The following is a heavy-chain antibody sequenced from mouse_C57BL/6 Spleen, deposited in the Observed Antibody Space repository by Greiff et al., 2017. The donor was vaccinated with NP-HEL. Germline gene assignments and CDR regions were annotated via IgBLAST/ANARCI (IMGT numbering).Heavy chain of an antibody. CDR3: ARTTHYGSSTWFAY. D-gene: IGHD1-1*01. CDR1: GYTFTSYW. J-gene: IGHJ3*01. V-gene: IGHV1-69*01. CDR2: IDPSDSYT. Sequence: VQLQQSGAELVMPGASVKLSCKASGYTFTSYWMHWVKQRPGQGLEWIGEIDPSDSYTNYNQKFKGKSTLTVDKSSSTAYMQLSSLTSEDSAVYYCARTTHYGSSTWFAYWGQGTLVTVSA.